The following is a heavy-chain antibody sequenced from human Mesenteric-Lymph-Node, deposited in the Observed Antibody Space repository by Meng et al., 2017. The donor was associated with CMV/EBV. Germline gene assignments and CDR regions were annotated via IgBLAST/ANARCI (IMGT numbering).Heavy chain of an antibody. V-gene: IGHV3-30*04. CDR3: ARVEITMMDNGMDV. CDR2: ISYDGSNK. D-gene: IGHD1-1*01. CDR1: GFTFSSYA. Sequence: GGSLRLSCAASGFTFSSYAIHWVRQAPGKGLEWVAVISYDGSNKYYADSVKGRFTISRDNSENTLYLQMNSLRAEDTAVYYCARVEITMMDNGMDVWGQGTTVTVSS. J-gene: IGHJ6*02.